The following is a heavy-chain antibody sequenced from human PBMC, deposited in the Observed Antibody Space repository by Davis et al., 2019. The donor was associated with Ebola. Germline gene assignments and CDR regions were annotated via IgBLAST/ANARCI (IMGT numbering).Heavy chain of an antibody. CDR1: GFTFSGSA. Sequence: GESLKISCAASGFTFSGSAMHWVRQASGKGLEWVGRIRSKANSYATAYAASVKGRFTISRDDSKNTAYLQMNSLKTEDTAVYYCTSPQTTITRLGTDYWGQGTLVTVSS. CDR2: IRSKANSYAT. CDR3: TSPQTTITRLGTDY. V-gene: IGHV3-73*01. J-gene: IGHJ4*02. D-gene: IGHD5-12*01.